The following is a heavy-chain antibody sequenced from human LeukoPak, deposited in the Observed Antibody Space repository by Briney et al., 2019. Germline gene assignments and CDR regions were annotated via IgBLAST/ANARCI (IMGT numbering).Heavy chain of an antibody. D-gene: IGHD3-10*01. CDR2: IYTSGST. CDR1: GGSVSTYY. J-gene: IGHJ4*02. V-gene: IGHV4-4*07. CDR3: ARRHFGSALRDY. Sequence: PSEALSLTCNVSGGSVSTYYWSWIRQPAGKGLEWIGRIYTSGSTSYNPSLKSRVTMSEDTSKNQFSLKLSSVTAADTAVYYCARRHFGSALRDYWGQGTLVTVSS.